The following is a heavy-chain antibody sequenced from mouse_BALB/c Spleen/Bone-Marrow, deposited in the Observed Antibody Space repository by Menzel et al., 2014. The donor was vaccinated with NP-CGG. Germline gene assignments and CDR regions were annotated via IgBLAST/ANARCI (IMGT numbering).Heavy chain of an antibody. D-gene: IGHD2-4*01. CDR2: ISGGSSTI. CDR3: TRKGALITHYYAMDY. J-gene: IGHJ4*01. CDR1: GFTFSSFG. Sequence: EVKLVESGGGLVQPGGSRKLSCAASGFTFSSFGMHWVRQAPEKGLEWVAYISGGSSTIYYADTVKGRFTISRANPKNTLFLQMTSLRSEDTAMYYCTRKGALITHYYAMDYWGQGTSVTVSS. V-gene: IGHV5-17*02.